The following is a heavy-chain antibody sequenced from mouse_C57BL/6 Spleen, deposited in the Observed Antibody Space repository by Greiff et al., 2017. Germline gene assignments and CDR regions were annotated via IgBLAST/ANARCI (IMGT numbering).Heavy chain of an antibody. V-gene: IGHV1-82*01. Sequence: LVESGPELVKPGASVKISCKASGYAFSSSWMNWVKQRPGKGLEWIGRIYPGDGDTNYNGKFKGKATLTADKSSSTAYMQLSSLTSEDSAVYFCARSGYYGSSHYYAMDYWGQGTSVTVSS. CDR1: GYAFSSSW. CDR2: IYPGDGDT. CDR3: ARSGYYGSSHYYAMDY. D-gene: IGHD1-1*01. J-gene: IGHJ4*01.